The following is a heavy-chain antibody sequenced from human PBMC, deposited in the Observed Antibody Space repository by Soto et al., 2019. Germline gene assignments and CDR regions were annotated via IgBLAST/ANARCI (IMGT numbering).Heavy chain of an antibody. D-gene: IGHD3-3*01. CDR1: GASISSSPYA. V-gene: IGHV4-39*01. CDR2: IDYGGTI. J-gene: IGHJ4*02. CDR3: ARHVHNQGYEYYFAS. Sequence: QLQLQASGPGLVKPSETLSLTCNASGASISSSPYAWGWIRQSAGKGLEWIGTIDYGGTIYYNPSLKSRITISLDTSKNQISLRLSSVTAADTAVYYCARHVHNQGYEYYFASWGQGTLVTVSS.